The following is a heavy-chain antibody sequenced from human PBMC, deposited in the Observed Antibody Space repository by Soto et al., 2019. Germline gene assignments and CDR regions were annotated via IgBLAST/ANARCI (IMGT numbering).Heavy chain of an antibody. CDR3: ARDGGYCSGGSCYEAPPFDY. CDR1: GYTFTSYG. D-gene: IGHD2-15*01. V-gene: IGHV1-18*01. CDR2: ISAYNGNT. J-gene: IGHJ4*02. Sequence: ASVKVSCKASGYTFTSYGISWVRQAPGQGLEWMGWISAYNGNTNYAQKLQGRVTMTTDTSTSTAYMELRSLRSDDTAVYYCARDGGYCSGGSCYEAPPFDYWGQGTLVTVSS.